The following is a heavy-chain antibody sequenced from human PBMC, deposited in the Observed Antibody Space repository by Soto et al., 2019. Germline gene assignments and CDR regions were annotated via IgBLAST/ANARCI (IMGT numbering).Heavy chain of an antibody. J-gene: IGHJ4*02. V-gene: IGHV1-18*01. Sequence: QVHLVQSGAEVKKPGASVKVSCKASGYTFTTYGIAWVRQAPGQGLEWMGWISAYNANTDYAQRLQGRVTITTGTSTSTAHMELRSLRSDDTAVYDCARGRDLDYWGQGTLVTFSS. D-gene: IGHD1-26*01. CDR2: ISAYNANT. CDR3: ARGRDLDY. CDR1: GYTFTTYG.